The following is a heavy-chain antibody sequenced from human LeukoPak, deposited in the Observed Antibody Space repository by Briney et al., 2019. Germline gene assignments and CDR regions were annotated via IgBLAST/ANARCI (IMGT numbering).Heavy chain of an antibody. V-gene: IGHV3-7*01. J-gene: IGHJ4*02. CDR2: IKQDGSEI. CDR3: ARRYFDS. CDR1: GFTFSSYS. Sequence: GGSLRLSCAASGFTFSSYSMNWVRQAPGKGLEWVANIKQDGSEIYYVASVKGRFTISRDNTKNSLYLQMNSLRAEDTAVYYSARRYFDSWGQGTLVTVSS.